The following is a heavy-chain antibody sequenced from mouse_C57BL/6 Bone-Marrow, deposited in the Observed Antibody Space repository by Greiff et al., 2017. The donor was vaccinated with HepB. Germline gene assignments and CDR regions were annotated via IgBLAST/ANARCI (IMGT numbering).Heavy chain of an antibody. CDR3: ARYGNYLYYFDY. CDR1: GYTFTSYW. Sequence: QVQLQQPGAELVKPGASVKLSCKASGYTFTSYWMQWVNQRPGQGLEWIGEIDPSDSYTNYNQKFKGKATLTVDTSSSTAYMQLSSLTSEDSAVYYCARYGNYLYYFDYWGQGTTLTVSS. D-gene: IGHD2-1*01. V-gene: IGHV1-50*01. CDR2: IDPSDSYT. J-gene: IGHJ2*01.